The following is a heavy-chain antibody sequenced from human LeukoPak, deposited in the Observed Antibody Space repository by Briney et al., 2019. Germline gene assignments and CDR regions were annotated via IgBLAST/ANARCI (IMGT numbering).Heavy chain of an antibody. Sequence: TLSLTCTVSGGSISSSSYYWGWIRQPAGKGLEWIGRIYTSGSTNYNPSLKSRVTMSVDTSKNQFSLKLSSVTAADTAVYYCARDLRGYSYGPHYYYYYMDVWGKGTTVIISS. V-gene: IGHV4-61*02. J-gene: IGHJ6*03. D-gene: IGHD5-18*01. CDR3: ARDLRGYSYGPHYYYYYMDV. CDR2: IYTSGST. CDR1: GGSISSSSYY.